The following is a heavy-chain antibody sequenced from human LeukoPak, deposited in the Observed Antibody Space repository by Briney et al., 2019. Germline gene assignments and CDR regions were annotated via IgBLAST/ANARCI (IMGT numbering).Heavy chain of an antibody. CDR2: ISYDGSNK. D-gene: IGHD3-22*01. CDR3: ARMTVVATYYFDY. V-gene: IGHV3-30*04. J-gene: IGHJ4*02. CDR1: GFTFSSYA. Sequence: GGSLRLSCAASGFTFSSYAMHWVRQAPGKGLEWVAVISYDGSNKYYADSVKGRFTISRDNSKNTLYLQMNSLRAEDTAVYYCARMTVVATYYFDYWGQGTLVTVSS.